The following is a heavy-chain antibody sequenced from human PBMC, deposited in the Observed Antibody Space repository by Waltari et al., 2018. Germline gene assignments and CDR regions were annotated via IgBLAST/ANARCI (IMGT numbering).Heavy chain of an antibody. Sequence: QVQRVQSGAAVKKPGTSLKISRKPSSGPLLSNPKPPGPQAPGQRVGWEGGIIPIFGTENYAQKFQGRVTVTAEESKSTAYMGLSSLRSEDTAVYYCARIAAAGTVASAPSDADFDYWGQGTLVTVSS. CDR2: IIPIFGTE. J-gene: IGHJ4*02. D-gene: IGHD6-13*01. CDR1: SGPLLSNP. V-gene: IGHV1-69*01. CDR3: ARIAAAGTVASAPSDADFDY.